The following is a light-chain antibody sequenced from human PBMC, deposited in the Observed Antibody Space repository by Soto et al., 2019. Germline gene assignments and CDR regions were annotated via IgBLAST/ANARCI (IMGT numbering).Light chain of an antibody. J-gene: IGKJ1*01. V-gene: IGKV1-27*01. CDR1: QSISSY. CDR2: AAS. Sequence: DIQMTQSPSSLSASVGARVTITCRASQSISSYLNWYQQKPGKVPKLLIYAASTLQSGVPSRFSGSGSGTDFTLTISSLQPEDVATYYCQKYNSAPRTFGQGTKVDIK. CDR3: QKYNSAPRT.